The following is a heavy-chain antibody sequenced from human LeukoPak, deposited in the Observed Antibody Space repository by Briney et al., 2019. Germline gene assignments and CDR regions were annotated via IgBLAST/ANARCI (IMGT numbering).Heavy chain of an antibody. CDR2: IVVGSGNT. Sequence: GASVKVSCKASGFTFTSSAVQGGRQARGQRLEWVGWIVVGSGNTNYAQKFQERVTITRDMSTSTAYMELSSLRSEDTAVYYCAAGPRRMAGTIFDYWGQGTLVTVSS. CDR1: GFTFTSSA. J-gene: IGHJ4*02. CDR3: AAGPRRMAGTIFDY. V-gene: IGHV1-58*01. D-gene: IGHD6-19*01.